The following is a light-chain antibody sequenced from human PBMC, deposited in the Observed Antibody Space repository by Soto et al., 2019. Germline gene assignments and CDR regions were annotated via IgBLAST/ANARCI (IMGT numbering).Light chain of an antibody. V-gene: IGLV7-46*01. CDR3: LLSYSGAGV. CDR1: TGAVTSGHY. CDR2: DTS. J-gene: IGLJ1*01. Sequence: QAVVTQEPSLTVSPGGTVPLTCGSITGAVTSGHYPYWFQQKPGQAPRTLIYDTSNKHSWTPARFSGSLLVGKAALTLSGAQPEDEAEYYCLLSYSGAGVFGTGTKVTVL.